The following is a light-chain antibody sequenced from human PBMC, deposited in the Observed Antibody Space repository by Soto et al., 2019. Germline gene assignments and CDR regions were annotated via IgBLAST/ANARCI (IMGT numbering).Light chain of an antibody. CDR3: QQLHSSPLT. Sequence: DIQLTQSPSFLSASVGDRVTITCRASQGINNYLAWFQQKPGKAPKLLIYTASTLQSGVPSRFSGSGSGTEFTLTVSSLQPEDFATYYCQQLHSSPLTFGGGTKVDIK. CDR1: QGINNY. J-gene: IGKJ4*01. CDR2: TAS. V-gene: IGKV1-9*01.